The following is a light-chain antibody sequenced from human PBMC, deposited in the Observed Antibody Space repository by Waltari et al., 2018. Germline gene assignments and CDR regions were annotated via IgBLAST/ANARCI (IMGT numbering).Light chain of an antibody. CDR3: CSYAGGGTPRLL. J-gene: IGLJ2*01. Sequence: QSALTQPASVSGSPGQSITISCAGTSSDVGNYNVLSWYQQHPGKVPKLIIYEVTQRPSGVSDRFSGSKSGNTASLTISGLQPEDEANYYCCSYAGGGTPRLLFGGGTEVTVL. CDR2: EVT. V-gene: IGLV2-23*02. CDR1: SSDVGNYNV.